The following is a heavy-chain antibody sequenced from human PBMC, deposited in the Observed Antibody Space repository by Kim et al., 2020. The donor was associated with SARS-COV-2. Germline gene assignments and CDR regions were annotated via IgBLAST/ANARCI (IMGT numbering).Heavy chain of an antibody. CDR1: GHKFSNYG. V-gene: IGHV1-18*01. Sequence: ASVKVSCKASGHKFSNYGFSWVRQAPGQGLDWMGWITVYNGHANYAQKLQGRVTMTTDTSTSSAYMELRNLKSDDTAVYYCATWFGESGGFLDHWGQGTQVTVSS. CDR3: ATWFGESGGFLDH. CDR2: ITVYNGHA. J-gene: IGHJ4*02. D-gene: IGHD3-10*01.